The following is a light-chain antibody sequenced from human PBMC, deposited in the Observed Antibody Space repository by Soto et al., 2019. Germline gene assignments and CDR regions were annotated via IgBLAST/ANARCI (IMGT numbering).Light chain of an antibody. V-gene: IGKV3-15*01. Sequence: EIVMTQSPATLSVSPGERATLSCRASQSVSYNLAWYQQKPGQAPRLLIYGASTRATGIPARFSGGGSGTEFTLTISSLQSEDFAVYYCQQYNSWPPVYTFGQGTKLEIK. CDR2: GAS. J-gene: IGKJ2*01. CDR1: QSVSYN. CDR3: QQYNSWPPVYT.